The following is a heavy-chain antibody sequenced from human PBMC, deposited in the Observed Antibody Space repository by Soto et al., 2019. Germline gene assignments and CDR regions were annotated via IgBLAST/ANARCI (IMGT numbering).Heavy chain of an antibody. CDR1: GFSVSDSS. J-gene: IGHJ6*02. CDR2: FYRGGST. CDR3: ARDLGWNDLFTTYYYGMDV. V-gene: IGHV3-53*02. Sequence: EVQLVETGGGLIQPGGSLRLSCEVSGFSVSDSSMSWVRQAPGKGLEWVSVFYRGGSTDYADSVKGRGTVSRDTFKNTLFLQMGSLTVEYTAVYFCARDLGWNDLFTTYYYGMDVWCQATTVTVS. D-gene: IGHD1-1*01.